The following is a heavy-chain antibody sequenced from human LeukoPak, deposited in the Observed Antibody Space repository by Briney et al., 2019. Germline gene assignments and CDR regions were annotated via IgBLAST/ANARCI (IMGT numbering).Heavy chain of an antibody. CDR3: ARNAIMDI. CDR1: GFTFSTYS. CDR2: ISSNGTTR. D-gene: IGHD2-8*01. J-gene: IGHJ6*03. V-gene: IGHV3-48*01. Sequence: GGSLRLSCAASGFTFSTYSLNWVRQAPGKGLEWVSYISSNGTTRYYADSVKGRFTISRDNAKNSLYLQMNSLRAEDTAVYYCARNAIMDIWGEGTTVTVSS.